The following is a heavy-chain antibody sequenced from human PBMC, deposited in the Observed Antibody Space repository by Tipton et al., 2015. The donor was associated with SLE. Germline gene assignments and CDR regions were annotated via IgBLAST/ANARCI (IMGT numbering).Heavy chain of an antibody. CDR2: VSYGGCT. Sequence: TLSLTCSVSGGSISSNYWIWIRQPPGKGLEWIGYVSYGGCTNYNPSLKSRVTMSVDTAKNQFSLKVTPMTAADTAVYYCARGMVTWRGAIVGVDVWGQGTTVNVSS. CDR3: ARGMVTWRGAIVGVDV. V-gene: IGHV4-59*08. D-gene: IGHD2-21*02. J-gene: IGHJ6*02. CDR1: GGSISSNY.